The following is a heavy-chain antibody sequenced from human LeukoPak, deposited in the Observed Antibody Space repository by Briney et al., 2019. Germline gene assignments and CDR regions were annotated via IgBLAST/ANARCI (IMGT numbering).Heavy chain of an antibody. Sequence: GGSLRLSCAASGFIFSSYGMHWGRQAPGKGLEWVAVISYDGSNKYYADSVKGRFTISRDNSKNTLYLQMNSLRAEDTAVYYCAKDGGLGYYGSDDYWGQGTLVTVSS. D-gene: IGHD3-10*01. CDR1: GFIFSSYG. J-gene: IGHJ4*02. CDR2: ISYDGSNK. CDR3: AKDGGLGYYGSDDY. V-gene: IGHV3-30*18.